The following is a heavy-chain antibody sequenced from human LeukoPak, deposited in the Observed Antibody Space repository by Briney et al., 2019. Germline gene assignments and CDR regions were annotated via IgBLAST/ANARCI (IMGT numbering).Heavy chain of an antibody. Sequence: GGSLRLSCAASGFTFSSYSMSWVRQAPGKGLEWVSVMYSGGSTSYADSVKGRFTISRDNSKNTLYLQMNSLRAEDTAVYYCARKHYYDSSGFFPPMDYWGQGTLVTVSS. V-gene: IGHV3-66*01. CDR3: ARKHYYDSSGFFPPMDY. CDR2: MYSGGST. D-gene: IGHD3-22*01. J-gene: IGHJ4*02. CDR1: GFTFSSYS.